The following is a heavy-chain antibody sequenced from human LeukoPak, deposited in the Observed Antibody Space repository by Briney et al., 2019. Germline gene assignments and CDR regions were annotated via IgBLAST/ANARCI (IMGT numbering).Heavy chain of an antibody. CDR3: AKGRVVTAAIPSEFFQH. V-gene: IGHV3-30*02. J-gene: IGHJ1*01. CDR1: GFTFSTYG. CDR2: IRYDGSNK. D-gene: IGHD2-2*02. Sequence: GGSLRLSCAASGFTFSTYGMHWVRQAPGKGLEWVAFIRYDGSNKYYADSVKGRFTISRDNSKNTLYLQMNSLRAEDTAVYYCAKGRVVTAAIPSEFFQHWGQGTLVTVSS.